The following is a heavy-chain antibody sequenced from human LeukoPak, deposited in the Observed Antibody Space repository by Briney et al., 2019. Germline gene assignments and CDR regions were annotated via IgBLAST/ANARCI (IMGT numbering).Heavy chain of an antibody. CDR3: ARDCKYFSGYCSGWSLWFDP. J-gene: IGHJ5*02. V-gene: IGHV1-2*02. CDR2: INPNSGGT. D-gene: IGHD6-19*01. CDR1: GYTFTGYY. Sequence: VASVKVSCKASGYTFTGYYMHWVRQAPGQGLEWMGWINPNSGGTNYAQKFQGRVTMTRDTSISTAYMELSRLRSDDTAVYYCARDCKYFSGYCSGWSLWFDPWGQGTLVTVSS.